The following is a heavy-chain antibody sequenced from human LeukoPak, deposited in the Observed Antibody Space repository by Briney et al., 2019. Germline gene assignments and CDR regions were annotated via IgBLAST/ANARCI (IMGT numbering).Heavy chain of an antibody. D-gene: IGHD6-13*01. J-gene: IGHJ4*02. CDR1: GFTFSSYA. CDR3: AKDRSPYSSSWYPFDY. Sequence: GGSLRLSCAASGFTFSSYAMSWVRQAPGKGLEWVSAISGSGGSTYYADSVKGRFTISRDSSKNTLYLQMNSLRAEDTAVYYCAKDRSPYSSSWYPFDYWGQGTLVTVSS. CDR2: ISGSGGST. V-gene: IGHV3-23*01.